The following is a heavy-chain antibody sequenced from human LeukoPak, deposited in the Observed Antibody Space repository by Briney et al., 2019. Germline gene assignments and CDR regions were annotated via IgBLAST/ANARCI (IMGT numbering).Heavy chain of an antibody. J-gene: IGHJ5*02. Sequence: SETLSLTCAVYGGSFSGYYWSWIRQPPGKGLEWIGEINHSGSTNYNPSLKSRVTISVDTSKNQFSLKLSSVTAADTAVYYCARHGYYYGSGSYPNWFDPWGQGTLVTVSS. CDR1: GGSFSGYY. CDR3: ARHGYYYGSGSYPNWFDP. V-gene: IGHV4-34*01. D-gene: IGHD3-10*01. CDR2: INHSGST.